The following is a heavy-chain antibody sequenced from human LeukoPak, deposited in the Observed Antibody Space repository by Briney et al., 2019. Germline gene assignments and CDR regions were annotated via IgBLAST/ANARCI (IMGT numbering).Heavy chain of an antibody. CDR3: ASWAGAAAGFSGPLDY. CDR1: GFTFSSYA. Sequence: PGGSLRLSCAASGFTFSSYAMSWVRQAPGKGLEWVSAISGSGGSTYYADSVKGRFTISRDNSKNTLYLQMNSLRAEDTAVYYCASWAGAAAGFSGPLDYWGQGTLVTVSS. J-gene: IGHJ4*02. D-gene: IGHD6-13*01. V-gene: IGHV3-23*01. CDR2: ISGSGGST.